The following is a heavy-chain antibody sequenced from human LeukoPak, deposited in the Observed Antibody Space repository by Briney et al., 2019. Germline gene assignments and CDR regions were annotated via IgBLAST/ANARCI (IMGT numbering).Heavy chain of an antibody. D-gene: IGHD3-22*01. Sequence: AGGSLRLSCAASGFTFSSYAIHWVRQAPGKGLEWVAVISYDGSNKYYADSVKGRFTISRDNSKNTLYLQMNSLRAEDTAVYYCARDSSMVIVSGYFDYWGQGTLVTVSS. V-gene: IGHV3-30-3*01. J-gene: IGHJ4*02. CDR2: ISYDGSNK. CDR1: GFTFSSYA. CDR3: ARDSSMVIVSGYFDY.